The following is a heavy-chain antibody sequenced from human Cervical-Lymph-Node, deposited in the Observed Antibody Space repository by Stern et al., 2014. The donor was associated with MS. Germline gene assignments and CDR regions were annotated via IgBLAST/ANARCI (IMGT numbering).Heavy chain of an antibody. V-gene: IGHV5-51*01. J-gene: IGHJ4*02. CDR1: GYSFTANW. Sequence: EVQLVQSGAEVKKPGESLKVSCKGSGYSFTANWIAWVRQMPGKGLEWMGIIYHGDSDTRYSPSFQGQFTISADKSISTAYLQWSSLKASDTAMYYCARDYGDYAFDYWGQGTLVTVSS. CDR3: ARDYGDYAFDY. D-gene: IGHD4-17*01. CDR2: IYHGDSDT.